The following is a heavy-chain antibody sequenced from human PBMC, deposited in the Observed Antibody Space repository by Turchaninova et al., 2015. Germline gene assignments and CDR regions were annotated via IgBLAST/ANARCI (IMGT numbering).Heavy chain of an antibody. Sequence: QVQLVQSGAEVQQPGSSLTASCTASAGTCRRAVITWVRQAPGQGREWMGGIIPTFGPANYAKRLQGRVTITADESTSTAYMEVSSLRFEDTAVYYCGLAVTTRDYYYYYIDVWGKGTTVTVSS. V-gene: IGHV1-69*12. D-gene: IGHD1-14*01. CDR2: IIPTFGPA. CDR3: GLAVTTRDYYYYYIDV. CDR1: AGTCRRAV. J-gene: IGHJ6*03.